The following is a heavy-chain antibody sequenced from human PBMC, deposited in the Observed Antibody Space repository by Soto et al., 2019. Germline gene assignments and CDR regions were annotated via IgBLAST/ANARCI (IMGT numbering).Heavy chain of an antibody. J-gene: IGHJ4*02. V-gene: IGHV3-23*01. CDR3: AKDLVRSSGWYGYYFDY. CDR2: ISGSGGST. CDR1: GFTFSSYA. Sequence: PGGSLRLSCAASGFTFSSYAMSWVRQAPGKGLEWVSAISGSGGSTYYADSVKGRFTISRDNSKNTLYLQMNSLRAEDTAVYYCAKDLVRSSGWYGYYFDYWGQGTLVTVSS. D-gene: IGHD6-19*01.